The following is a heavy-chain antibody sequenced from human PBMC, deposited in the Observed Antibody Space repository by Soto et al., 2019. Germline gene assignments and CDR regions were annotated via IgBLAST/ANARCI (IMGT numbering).Heavy chain of an antibody. CDR2: ISGSGGST. J-gene: IGHJ4*02. CDR1: GFTLSSYA. V-gene: IGHV3-23*01. D-gene: IGHD3-16*02. CDR3: AKVVFMITFGGVIDKNFDY. Sequence: PGGSLRLSCAASGFTLSSYAMSWVRQAPGKGLEWVSAISGSGGSTYYADSVKGRFTISRDNSKNTLYLQMNSLRAEDTAVYYCAKVVFMITFGGVIDKNFDYWGQGTLVTVSS.